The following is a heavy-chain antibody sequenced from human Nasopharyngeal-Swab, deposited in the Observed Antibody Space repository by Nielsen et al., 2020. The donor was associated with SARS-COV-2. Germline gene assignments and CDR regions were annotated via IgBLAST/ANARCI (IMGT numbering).Heavy chain of an antibody. CDR2: IYYSGST. V-gene: IGHV4-59*01. CDR1: GGSISSYY. D-gene: IGHD6-13*01. J-gene: IGHJ6*02. CDR3: ARDGRDYSRSWYYYYGMDV. Sequence: SETLSLTCTVSGGSISSYYWSWIRQPPGKGLEWIGYIYYSGSTNYNPSLKSRVTISVDTSKNQFSLKLSSVTAADTAVYYCARDGRDYSRSWYYYYGMDVWGQGTTVTVSS.